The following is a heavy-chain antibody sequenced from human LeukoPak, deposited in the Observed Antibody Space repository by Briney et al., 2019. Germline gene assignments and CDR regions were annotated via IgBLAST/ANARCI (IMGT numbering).Heavy chain of an antibody. J-gene: IGHJ6*02. D-gene: IGHD3-3*01. V-gene: IGHV3-11*01. Sequence: GGSLRLSCAASGFTFSDYYMSWIRQAPGKGLEWVSYISSSGSTIYYADSVKSRFTISRDNAKNSLYLQMNSLRAEDTAVYYCARDHQPPKYYDFWSGYPPGYYGMDVWGQGTTVTVSS. CDR2: ISSSGSTI. CDR1: GFTFSDYY. CDR3: ARDHQPPKYYDFWSGYPPGYYGMDV.